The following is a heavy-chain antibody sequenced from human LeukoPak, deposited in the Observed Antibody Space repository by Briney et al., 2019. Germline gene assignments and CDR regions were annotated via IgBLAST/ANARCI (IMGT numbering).Heavy chain of an antibody. CDR1: GGSISSGGYS. Sequence: SETLSLTCAVSGGSISSGGYSWSWIRQPPGKGLEWIGYIYHSGSTYYNPSLKSRVTISVDRSKNQFSLKLSSAAAADTAVYYCARSGGGYDQLIDYWGQGTLVTVSS. CDR3: ARSGGGYDQLIDY. V-gene: IGHV4-30-2*01. CDR2: IYHSGST. D-gene: IGHD5-12*01. J-gene: IGHJ4*02.